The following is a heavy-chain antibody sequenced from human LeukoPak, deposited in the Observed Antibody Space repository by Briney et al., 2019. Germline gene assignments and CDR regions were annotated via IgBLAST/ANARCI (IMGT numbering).Heavy chain of an antibody. Sequence: ASVKVSCKASGGTFSSYAISWVRQAPGQGLEWMGGIIPIFGTANYAQKFQGRVTITADESTSTAYMELSSLRSEDTAVYYCARVGITIFGVVNGLFDPWGQGTLVTVSS. CDR3: ARVGITIFGVVNGLFDP. D-gene: IGHD3-3*01. J-gene: IGHJ5*02. CDR1: GGTFSSYA. CDR2: IIPIFGTA. V-gene: IGHV1-69*13.